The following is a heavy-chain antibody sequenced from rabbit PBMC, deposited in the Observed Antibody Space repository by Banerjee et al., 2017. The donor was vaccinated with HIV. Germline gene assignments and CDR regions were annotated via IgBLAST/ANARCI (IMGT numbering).Heavy chain of an antibody. CDR3: VRNFNL. V-gene: IGHV1S40*01. CDR2: IKTPNTDIT. CDR1: GLDFSSSYW. Sequence: QSLEESGGDLVQPGASLTLTCKASGLDFSSSYWIWWVRQAPGKGLEWIARIKTPNTDITYASWAKGRFTISKTSSTTVDLKMASLTAADTATYFCVRNFNLWGPGTLVTVS. J-gene: IGHJ4*01.